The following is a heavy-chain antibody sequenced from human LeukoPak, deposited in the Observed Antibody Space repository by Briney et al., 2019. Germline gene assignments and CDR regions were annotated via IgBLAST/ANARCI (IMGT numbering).Heavy chain of an antibody. CDR3: AREPEGLTTESH. CDR2: IILILDIA. J-gene: IGHJ4*02. V-gene: IGHV1-69*04. CDR1: GGTFNNYI. D-gene: IGHD1-14*01. Sequence: ASVKVSRKTSGGTFNNYIISWVRQAPGQGLEWVGTIILILDIANYAQKFQGRVAITADTSTSTAYMELSDPGSEDTAVYFCAREPEGLTTESHWGQGTLVTVSS.